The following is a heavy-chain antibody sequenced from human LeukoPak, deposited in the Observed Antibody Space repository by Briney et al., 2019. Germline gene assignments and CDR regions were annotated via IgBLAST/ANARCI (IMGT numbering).Heavy chain of an antibody. CDR3: AKPGGSLPLDY. Sequence: PGGSLRLSCAASGFTFSSYSMNWVRLAPGKGLEWVSSISSSSSYIYYADSVKGRFTISRDNAKNSLYLQMNSLRAEDTAVYYCAKPGGSLPLDYWGQGTLVTVSS. CDR1: GFTFSSYS. V-gene: IGHV3-21*01. J-gene: IGHJ4*02. CDR2: ISSSSSYI. D-gene: IGHD1-26*01.